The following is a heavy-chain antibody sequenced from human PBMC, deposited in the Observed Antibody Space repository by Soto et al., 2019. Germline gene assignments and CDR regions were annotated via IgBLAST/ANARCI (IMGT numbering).Heavy chain of an antibody. D-gene: IGHD3-10*01. Sequence: EAQLLESGGDLVQPGGSLRLSCAASSFILSTYAMSWVRQAPGKGLEWVSAISGSGGITSYADSVKGRFTISRDNSKNTLFLQMNSLRVEDTAVYYGARDPYGSGTYGYFDNWGQGTLVTVSS. CDR1: SFILSTYA. CDR3: ARDPYGSGTYGYFDN. J-gene: IGHJ4*02. CDR2: ISGSGGIT. V-gene: IGHV3-23*01.